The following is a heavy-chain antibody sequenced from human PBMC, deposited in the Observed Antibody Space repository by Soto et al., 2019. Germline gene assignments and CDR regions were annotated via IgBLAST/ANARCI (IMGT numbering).Heavy chain of an antibody. Sequence: PGWSLRLSCASSVFTFSSYAMHWVRQAPGKGLEWVAVISYDGSNKYYADSVKGRFTISRDNSKNTLYLQMNSLRAEDTAVYYCARDGSDRTIDYWGQGTLVTVSS. CDR1: VFTFSSYA. J-gene: IGHJ4*02. CDR2: ISYDGSNK. V-gene: IGHV3-30-3*01. CDR3: ARDGSDRTIDY. D-gene: IGHD1-1*01.